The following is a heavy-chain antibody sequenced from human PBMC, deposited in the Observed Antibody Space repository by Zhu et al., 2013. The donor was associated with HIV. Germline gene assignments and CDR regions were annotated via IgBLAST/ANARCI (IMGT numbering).Heavy chain of an antibody. V-gene: IGHV1-2*02. Sequence: QVQLVQSGAEVKKPGASVKVSCKASGYTFTGYYMHWVRQAPGQGLEWMGWINPNSGGTNYAQKFQGRVTMTRDTSISTAYMELSRLRSDDTAVYYCARGRPPTKRTGYSSGWYPYDWFDPWGQGTLVTVSS. D-gene: IGHD6-19*01. CDR1: GYTFTGYY. CDR3: ARGRPPTKRTGYSSGWYPYDWFDP. J-gene: IGHJ5*02. CDR2: INPNSGGT.